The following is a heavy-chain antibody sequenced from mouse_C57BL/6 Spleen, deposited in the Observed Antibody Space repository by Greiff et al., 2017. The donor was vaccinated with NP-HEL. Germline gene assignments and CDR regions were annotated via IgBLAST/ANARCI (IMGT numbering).Heavy chain of an antibody. V-gene: IGHV5-4*01. CDR2: ISDGGSYT. Sequence: EVQVVESGGGLVKPGGSLKLSCAASGFTFSSYAMSWVRQTPEKRLEWVATISDGGSYTYYPDNVKGRFTIYRDNAKNNLYRQMSHLKSEDTAMYYCARDGGYFDYWGQGTTLTVSS. J-gene: IGHJ2*01. CDR3: ARDGGYFDY. CDR1: GFTFSSYA.